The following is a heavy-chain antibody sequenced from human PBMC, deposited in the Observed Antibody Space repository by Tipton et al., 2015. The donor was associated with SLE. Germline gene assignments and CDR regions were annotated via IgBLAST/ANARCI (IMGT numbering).Heavy chain of an antibody. J-gene: IGHJ3*02. Sequence: TLSLTCPVSGGSISSYYWSWIRQPPGKGLEWIGYIYTSGSTNYNPSLKSRVTISVDTSKNQFSLKLSSVTAADTAVYYCASSIAAAGDAFDIWGQGTMVTVSS. CDR3: ASSIAAAGDAFDI. D-gene: IGHD6-13*01. CDR1: GGSISSYY. CDR2: IYTSGST. V-gene: IGHV4-4*08.